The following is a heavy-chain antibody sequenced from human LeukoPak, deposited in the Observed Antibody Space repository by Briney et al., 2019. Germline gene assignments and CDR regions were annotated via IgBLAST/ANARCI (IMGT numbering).Heavy chain of an antibody. Sequence: VASVTVSCKSSGYTFTTYAISWVRQAPGQGLEWMGWISARLGNRKYVQKFQDRLTMTTDTSTDTAYMELRSLRSDDTAVYYCARGIYCSAGSCPFHFDYWGQGTLVTVSS. J-gene: IGHJ4*02. CDR1: GYTFTTYA. V-gene: IGHV1-18*01. CDR3: ARGIYCSAGSCPFHFDY. CDR2: ISARLGNR. D-gene: IGHD2-15*01.